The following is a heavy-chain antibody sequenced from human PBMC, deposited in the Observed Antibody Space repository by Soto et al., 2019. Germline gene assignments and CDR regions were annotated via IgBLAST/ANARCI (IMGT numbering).Heavy chain of an antibody. Sequence: GGSLRLSCAASGFTFSSYGMHWVRQAPGKGLEWVAVISYDGSNKYYADSVKGRFTISRDNSKNTLYLQMNSLRAEDTAVYYCAKNMLTVTTYYYYYMDVWGKGTTVTVSS. J-gene: IGHJ6*03. CDR1: GFTFSSYG. CDR2: ISYDGSNK. CDR3: AKNMLTVTTYYYYYMDV. V-gene: IGHV3-30*18. D-gene: IGHD4-4*01.